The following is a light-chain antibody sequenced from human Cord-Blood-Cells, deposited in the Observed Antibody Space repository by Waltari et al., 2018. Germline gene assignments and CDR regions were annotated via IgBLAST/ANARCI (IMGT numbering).Light chain of an antibody. CDR2: DAS. Sequence: DIQMTQSPSTLSASVGDRVTITCRASQSISSWLAWYQQKPGKAPKLLIYDASSLESGVPSRFSGSGSGTEVTLTISSLQPDDFATYCCQQYDSYSYTFGQGTKLEIK. CDR1: QSISSW. V-gene: IGKV1-5*01. CDR3: QQYDSYSYT. J-gene: IGKJ2*01.